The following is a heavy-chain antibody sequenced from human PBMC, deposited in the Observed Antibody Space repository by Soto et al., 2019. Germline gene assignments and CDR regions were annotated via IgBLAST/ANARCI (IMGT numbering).Heavy chain of an antibody. V-gene: IGHV1-46*01. CDR1: GYTFTSYY. J-gene: IGHJ4*02. CDR3: AGGYSSSWYSNAFDY. Sequence: QVQLVQSGAEVKKPGASVKVSCKASGYTFTSYYMHWVRQAPGQGLDWMGIINPSGGSTSYAQKFQGRVTMTRDTSTSTVYMELSSLRSEDTAVYYCAGGYSSSWYSNAFDYWGQGTLVTVSS. D-gene: IGHD6-13*01. CDR2: INPSGGST.